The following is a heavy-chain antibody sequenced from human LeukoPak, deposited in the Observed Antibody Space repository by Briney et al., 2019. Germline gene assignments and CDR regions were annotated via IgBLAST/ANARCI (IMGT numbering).Heavy chain of an antibody. V-gene: IGHV3-21*01. CDR3: VRGEYSYGPLDYYYYMDV. CDR2: NSSSSSYI. CDR1: GFPFSEYT. D-gene: IGHD5-18*01. J-gene: IGHJ6*03. Sequence: GDPLTLSRAACGFPFSEYTMNWARHAPGKALEWVSSNSSSSSYIYYADSVKGRFTISRDNAKNSLSLQMKSLRAEDTAVYYCVRGEYSYGPLDYYYYMDVWGKGTTVTVSS.